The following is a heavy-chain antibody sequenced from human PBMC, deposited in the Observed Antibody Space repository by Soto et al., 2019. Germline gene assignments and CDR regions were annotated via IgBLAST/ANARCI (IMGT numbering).Heavy chain of an antibody. CDR2: INPNSGGT. D-gene: IGHD1-26*01. J-gene: IGHJ6*02. CDR1: GYTFTGYY. CDR3: ARDRGVVGGSLSTYGMDV. V-gene: IGHV1-2*04. Sequence: ASVKVSCKASGYTFTGYYMHRVRQAPGQGLEWMGWINPNSGGTNYAQKFQGWVAMTRDTSISTAYMEPSRLRSDDTAVYYCARDRGVVGGSLSTYGMDVWGQGTTVTVSS.